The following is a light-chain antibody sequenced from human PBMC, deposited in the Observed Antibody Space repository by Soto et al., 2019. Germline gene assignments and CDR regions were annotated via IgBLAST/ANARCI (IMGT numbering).Light chain of an antibody. V-gene: IGLV1-40*01. CDR2: ANN. Sequence: QSALTQPASVSGAPGQRVTISCTGSSSNFGAGYDVHWYQQLPGTAPKLLIYANNNRPSGIPDRFSGSKSGTSASLAITGLQAEDEADYYCQSYDIHLSASLVFGGGTKVTVL. CDR3: QSYDIHLSASLV. CDR1: SSNFGAGYD. J-gene: IGLJ2*01.